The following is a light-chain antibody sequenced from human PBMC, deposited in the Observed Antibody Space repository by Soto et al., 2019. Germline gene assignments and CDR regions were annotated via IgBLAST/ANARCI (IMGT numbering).Light chain of an antibody. CDR1: QSVSRY. Sequence: EIVLTQSPATLSLSPGERATLSCRASQSVSRYLAWYQQKPGQAPRLLIYDASNRATGIPARFSGSGSATDFTLTIRSLEPEDFAVYYCQQRRNWPYTLGQGTKLEIK. J-gene: IGKJ2*01. CDR2: DAS. CDR3: QQRRNWPYT. V-gene: IGKV3-11*01.